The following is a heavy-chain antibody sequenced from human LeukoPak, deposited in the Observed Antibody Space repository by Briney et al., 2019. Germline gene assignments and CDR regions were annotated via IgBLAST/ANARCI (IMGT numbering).Heavy chain of an antibody. J-gene: IGHJ4*02. CDR2: IRSKAYGGTT. CDR3: TRADYDSSGSPATAFDY. CDR1: GFTFGDYA. D-gene: IGHD3-22*01. Sequence: PGGSPRLSCTASGFTFGDYAMSWFRQAPGKGLEWVGFIRSKAYGGTTEYAASVKGRFTISRDDSKSIAYLQMNSLKTEDTAVYYCTRADYDSSGSPATAFDYWGQGTLVTVSS. V-gene: IGHV3-49*03.